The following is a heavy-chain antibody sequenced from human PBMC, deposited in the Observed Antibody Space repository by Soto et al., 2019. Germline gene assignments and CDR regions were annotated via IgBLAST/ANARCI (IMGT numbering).Heavy chain of an antibody. CDR3: ARDLDYYGSGSHYYYGMGV. J-gene: IGHJ6*02. Sequence: SVKVSCKASGGTFSRYAFSWGRQAPVQGLEWMGGIVPIYGTRGFAQKFQGRLTITADEPTRTAYMELSSLRSEDTAVYYCARDLDYYGSGSHYYYGMGVWGQGTTVTVSS. D-gene: IGHD3-10*01. CDR2: IVPIYGTR. CDR1: GGTFSRYA. V-gene: IGHV1-69*01.